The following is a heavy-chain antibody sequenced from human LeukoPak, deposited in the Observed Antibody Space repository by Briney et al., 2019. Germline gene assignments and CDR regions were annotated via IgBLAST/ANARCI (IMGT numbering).Heavy chain of an antibody. CDR1: GGSISGGGYS. CDR3: ARRLVGDTYMVSE. CDR2: IYHSGST. Sequence: PSRTLSLTCAAPGGSISGGGYSGSWIRQPPGKGLEWIGYIYHSGSTYYNPSLKSRVTISVDRSKNQFSLKLSSVTAADTAVYYCARRLVGDTYMVSEWGQGTLVTVSS. V-gene: IGHV4-30-2*01. J-gene: IGHJ4*02. D-gene: IGHD5-18*01.